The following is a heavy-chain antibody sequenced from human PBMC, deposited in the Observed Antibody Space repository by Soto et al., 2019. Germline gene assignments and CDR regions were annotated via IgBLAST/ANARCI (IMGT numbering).Heavy chain of an antibody. Sequence: QVQLVQSGAEVEGPGASVKVSCKASGYTFTEYYIHWVRQAPGQGLEWVGMINPSGGSASYALKVQARVTMTRDMSTSTVYMELSSRRSEDTAVYYCARDHDYGWGNYRYTADYWGQGTLVTVSS. D-gene: IGHD3-16*02. CDR1: GYTFTEYY. V-gene: IGHV1-46*01. CDR2: INPSGGSA. J-gene: IGHJ4*02. CDR3: ARDHDYGWGNYRYTADY.